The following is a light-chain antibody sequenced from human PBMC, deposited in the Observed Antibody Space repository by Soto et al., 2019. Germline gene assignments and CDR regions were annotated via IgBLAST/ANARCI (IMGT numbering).Light chain of an antibody. CDR1: SSDVGGYNY. J-gene: IGLJ1*01. CDR3: SSYTSSSTRV. CDR2: AVS. V-gene: IGLV2-14*01. Sequence: QSALTQPASVSGSPGQSITISCTGTSSDVGGYNYVSWYQQHPGKAPKLMIYAVSNRPSGVSNRFSGSKSANTASLTISGLQAEDEADYYCSSYTSSSTRVFGTGTKLTVL.